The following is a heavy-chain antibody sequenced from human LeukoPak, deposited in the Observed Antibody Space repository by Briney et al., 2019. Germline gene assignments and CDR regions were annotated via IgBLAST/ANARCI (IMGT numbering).Heavy chain of an antibody. Sequence: GGSLRLSCAASGFPFNEYSMNWVRQAPGKGLEWISYIGISSGNTKYADSVKGRFTISGDNARNTLYLQMNSLRAEDTAVYYCARDTYQPGRIDCWGQGTLVIVSS. CDR3: ARDTYQPGRIDC. CDR2: IGISSGNT. V-gene: IGHV3-11*06. J-gene: IGHJ4*02. CDR1: GFPFNEYS. D-gene: IGHD2-2*01.